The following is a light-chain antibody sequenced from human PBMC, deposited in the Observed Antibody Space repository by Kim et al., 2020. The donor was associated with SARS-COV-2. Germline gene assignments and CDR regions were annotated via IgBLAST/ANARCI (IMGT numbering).Light chain of an antibody. CDR3: QQYGSSP. CDR2: GAS. CDR1: QSVSSSY. J-gene: IGKJ2*01. V-gene: IGKV3-20*01. Sequence: SLSPGERATLSCRASQSVSSSYLAWYQQKPGQAPRLLIYGASSRATGIPDRFSGSGSGTDFTLTISRLEPEDFAVYYCQQYGSSPFGQGTKLEI.